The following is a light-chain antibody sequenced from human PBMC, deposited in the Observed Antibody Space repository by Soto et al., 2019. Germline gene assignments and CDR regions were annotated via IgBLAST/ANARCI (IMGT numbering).Light chain of an antibody. CDR1: QSVSSY. CDR3: QQRSNWPLT. V-gene: IGKV3-11*01. CDR2: DSS. J-gene: IGKJ4*01. Sequence: ESVLTQSPATLSLSPGERATLSCRASQSVSSYLAWHQQKPGQAPRLLIYDSSNRATGIPARFSGSGSGTGFTLTISSLEPEDFAVDDGQQRSNWPLTFGGGTKVEIK.